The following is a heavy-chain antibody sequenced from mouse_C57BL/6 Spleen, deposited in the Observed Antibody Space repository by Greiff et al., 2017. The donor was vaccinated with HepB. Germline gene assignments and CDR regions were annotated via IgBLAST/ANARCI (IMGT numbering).Heavy chain of an antibody. V-gene: IGHV1-42*01. CDR2: INPSTGGT. J-gene: IGHJ4*01. D-gene: IGHD2-1*01. Sequence: EVQLQQSGPELVEPGASVKISCKASGYSFTGYYMNWVKQSPEKSLEWIGEINPSTGGTTYNQKFKAKATLTVDKSSSTAYMQLKSLTSEDSAVYYCARGKSYYAMDYWGQGTSVTVSS. CDR3: ARGKSYYAMDY. CDR1: GYSFTGYY.